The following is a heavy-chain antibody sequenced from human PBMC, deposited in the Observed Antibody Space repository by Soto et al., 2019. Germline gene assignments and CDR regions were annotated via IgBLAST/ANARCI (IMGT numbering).Heavy chain of an antibody. CDR2: INAGNGNT. V-gene: IGHV1-3*01. CDR3: AGTSGYYFFDF. D-gene: IGHD3-3*01. Sequence: QVQLVQSGAEVKKPGASVKVSCKASGYTFTSYAMHWVRQAPGQRLEWMGWINAGNGNTKYSQKFQGRVTMTRDTSASTAYMELSSMSSEVTAVDYCAGTSGYYFFDFWGQGTLVTVSS. CDR1: GYTFTSYA. J-gene: IGHJ4*02.